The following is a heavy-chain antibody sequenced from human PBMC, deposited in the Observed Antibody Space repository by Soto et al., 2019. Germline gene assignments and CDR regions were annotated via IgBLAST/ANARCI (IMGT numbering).Heavy chain of an antibody. J-gene: IGHJ6*02. D-gene: IGHD3-3*01. CDR2: ISASGGYT. Sequence: GGSLRLSCAASGFTFSNYAMSWVRQAPGKGLEWVSVISASGGYTYFADSVKGRFTISRDNSKNTLYLQMNSLRAEDTAVYYCAKDFWSGYHSDYGMDVWGQGTTVTVSS. CDR1: GFTFSNYA. V-gene: IGHV3-23*01. CDR3: AKDFWSGYHSDYGMDV.